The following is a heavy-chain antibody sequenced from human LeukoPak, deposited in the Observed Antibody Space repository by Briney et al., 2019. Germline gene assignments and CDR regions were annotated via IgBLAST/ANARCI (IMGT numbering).Heavy chain of an antibody. V-gene: IGHV4-59*06. D-gene: IGHD3-10*01. J-gene: IGHJ6*02. CDR3: ARDRGKYYYGSGMGPDSYGMDV. CDR1: GVSISSYY. Sequence: SEALSLTCTVSGVSISSYYWSWIRQHPGKGLEWIGYIYYSGSTYYNPSLKSRVTISVDTSKNQFSLKLSSVTAADTAVYYCARDRGKYYYGSGMGPDSYGMDVWGQGTTVTVSS. CDR2: IYYSGST.